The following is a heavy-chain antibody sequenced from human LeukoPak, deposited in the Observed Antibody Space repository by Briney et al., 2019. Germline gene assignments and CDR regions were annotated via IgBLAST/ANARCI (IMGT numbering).Heavy chain of an antibody. J-gene: IGHJ4*02. V-gene: IGHV3-NL1*01. CDR1: GXTFSGYG. CDR3: AKDLSVLWFGESS. Sequence: QAGRSLRLSCAASGXTFSGYGMHWVRQTPGKGLEWVSVIYSGGSTYYADSVKGRFTISRDNSKNTPYLQMNSLRAEDTAVYYCAKDLSVLWFGESSWGQGTLVTVSS. CDR2: IYSGGST. D-gene: IGHD3-10*01.